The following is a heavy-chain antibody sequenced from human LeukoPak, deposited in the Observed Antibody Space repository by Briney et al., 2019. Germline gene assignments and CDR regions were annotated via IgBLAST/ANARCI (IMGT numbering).Heavy chain of an antibody. CDR1: GYTFTSYD. V-gene: IGHV1-8*01. CDR3: ARVVGLARYCSGGSCYLDY. J-gene: IGHJ4*03. Sequence: GASVKVSCKASGYTFTSYDINWVRQATGQGLEWMGWMNPNSGNTGYAQKFQGRVTMTRNTPISTAYMELSSLRSEDTAVYYCARVVGLARYCSGGSCYLDYWGQGTLVTVSS. CDR2: MNPNSGNT. D-gene: IGHD2-15*01.